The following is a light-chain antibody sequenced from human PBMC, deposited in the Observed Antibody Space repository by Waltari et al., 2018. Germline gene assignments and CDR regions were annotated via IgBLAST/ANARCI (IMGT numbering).Light chain of an antibody. J-gene: IGLJ3*02. CDR2: SSQ. V-gene: IGLV1-44*01. CDR1: NSNIGSNA. Sequence: QSVLTQPHSVSGTPGQTVTISCSGSNSNIGSNAVIWFQQFPGTAPKLLMYSSQQRPSGVPDRVSGVKSGTSASLAISGLQSEDEADYHCSVWDDSLNGWVFGGGTKLTVL. CDR3: SVWDDSLNGWV.